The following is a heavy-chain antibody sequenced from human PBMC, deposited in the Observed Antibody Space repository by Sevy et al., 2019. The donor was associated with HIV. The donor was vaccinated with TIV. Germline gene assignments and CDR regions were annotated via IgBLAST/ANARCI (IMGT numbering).Heavy chain of an antibody. Sequence: ASVKVSCQASSYSFTNYGITWVRQAPGQGLEWRGWISTYDGNTNYAQNFQGRVTMTTDTSSTTAYMELRSLRSDDTAIYFCARDSMPLVQGLVIAPYFYGMDVWGQGTAVTVSS. CDR3: ARDSMPLVQGLVIAPYFYGMDV. V-gene: IGHV1-18*01. D-gene: IGHD3-10*01. J-gene: IGHJ6*02. CDR2: ISTYDGNT. CDR1: SYSFTNYG.